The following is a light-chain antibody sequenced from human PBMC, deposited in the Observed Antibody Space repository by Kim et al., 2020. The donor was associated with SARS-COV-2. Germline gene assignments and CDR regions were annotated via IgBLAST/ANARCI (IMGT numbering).Light chain of an antibody. CDR2: GKN. V-gene: IGLV3-19*01. J-gene: IGLJ1*01. CDR3: NSRDSSGNLYL. CDR1: SLRSYY. Sequence: SSELTQDPAVSVALGQTVRITCQGDSLRSYYSSWYQQKPGQAPVLVIYGKNNRPSGIPDRFSGSSSGNTASLTITGAQAEDEADYYCNSRDSSGNLYLFG.